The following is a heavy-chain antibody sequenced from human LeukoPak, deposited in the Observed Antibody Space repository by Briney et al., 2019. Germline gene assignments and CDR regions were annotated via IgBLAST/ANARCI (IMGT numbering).Heavy chain of an antibody. D-gene: IGHD3-10*01. V-gene: IGHV4-38-2*02. J-gene: IGHJ4*02. CDR1: GYSMSSGYY. Sequence: SETLSLTCTVSGYSMSSGYYWGWIRQPPGKGLEWVGSIYHRGSTYYNPSLRSRVTISLDRSKKKFSLKLSSVTAADTAVYYCARRGWMVGYYFDYWGQETLVTVSS. CDR3: ARRGWMVGYYFDY. CDR2: IYHRGST.